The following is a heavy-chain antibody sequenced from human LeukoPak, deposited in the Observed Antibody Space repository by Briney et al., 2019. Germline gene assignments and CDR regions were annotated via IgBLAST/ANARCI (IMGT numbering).Heavy chain of an antibody. CDR2: MNPNSGST. CDR3: ARGRSTGYPYYFEY. CDR1: VYTFTSYD. V-gene: IGHV1-8*03. D-gene: IGHD5-12*01. J-gene: IGHJ4*02. Sequence: GASVKVSCKASVYTFTSYDINCVRQATGQGLEWMGWMNPNSGSTGYAQKFQGRVTITRNTSISTAYMELSGLRSEDTAVYYCARGRSTGYPYYFEYWGQGTLVTVSS.